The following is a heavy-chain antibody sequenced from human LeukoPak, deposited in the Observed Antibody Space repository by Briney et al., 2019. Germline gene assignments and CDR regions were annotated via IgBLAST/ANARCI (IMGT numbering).Heavy chain of an antibody. D-gene: IGHD3-22*01. V-gene: IGHV3-74*01. CDR1: GFTFSSYW. Sequence: GRSLRLSCAASGFTFSSYWMHWVRQAAGQGLVWVSRINSDGSSTSYADSVKGRFTISRDNAKNTLYLQMNSLRAEDTAVYYCASLSHYYDSSGYSHWGQGTLVTVSS. CDR2: INSDGSST. J-gene: IGHJ4*02. CDR3: ASLSHYYDSSGYSH.